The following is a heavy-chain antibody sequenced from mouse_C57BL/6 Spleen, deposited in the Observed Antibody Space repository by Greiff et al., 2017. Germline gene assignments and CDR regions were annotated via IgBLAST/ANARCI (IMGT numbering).Heavy chain of an antibody. Sequence: VQLQQSGGGLVKPGGSLKLSCAASGFTFSDYGMHWVRQAPEKGLEWVAYISSGSSTIYYADTVKGRFTISRDNAKNTLFLQMTSLRSEDTAMYYCARNDYDVPFAYWGQGTLVTVSA. CDR2: ISSGSSTI. CDR1: GFTFSDYG. CDR3: ARNDYDVPFAY. V-gene: IGHV5-17*01. J-gene: IGHJ3*01. D-gene: IGHD2-4*01.